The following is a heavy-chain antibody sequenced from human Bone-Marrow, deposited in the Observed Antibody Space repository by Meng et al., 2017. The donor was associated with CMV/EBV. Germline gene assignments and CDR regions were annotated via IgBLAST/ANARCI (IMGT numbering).Heavy chain of an antibody. CDR2: VNHSGST. CDR3: ARKRIEAAGVRGYFNY. CDR1: GGSFSGYY. J-gene: IGHJ4*02. V-gene: IGHV4-34*01. Sequence: SETLSLTCAVDGGSFSGYYWTWIRQSPGKGLEWIGEVNHSGSTNYNPSLKSRVTISIDSSKSQFSLRLTSVTAADTAVFYCARKRIEAAGVRGYFNYWGQGTLVTVPS. D-gene: IGHD6-13*01.